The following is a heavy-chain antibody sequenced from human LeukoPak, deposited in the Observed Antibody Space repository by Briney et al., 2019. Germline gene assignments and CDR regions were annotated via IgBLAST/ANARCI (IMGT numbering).Heavy chain of an antibody. CDR3: AKGAYDYIEIAYFDY. CDR2: IIGSSGTT. CDR1: GFSFNNYA. V-gene: IGHV3-23*01. D-gene: IGHD5-12*01. J-gene: IGHJ4*02. Sequence: GGSLRLSCVASGFSFNNYAMNWIRQAPGKGLEWVSLIIGSSGTTFYADSVKGRFTLSRDKSKSTLYLKMNSLRAEDTAVYYCAKGAYDYIEIAYFDYWGQGSLVTVSS.